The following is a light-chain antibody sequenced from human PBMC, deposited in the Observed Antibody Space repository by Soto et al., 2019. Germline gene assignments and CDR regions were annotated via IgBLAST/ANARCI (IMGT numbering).Light chain of an antibody. CDR2: STS. CDR1: TGAVTSGYY. CDR3: LLFYVSVWV. V-gene: IGLV7-43*01. Sequence: VVTQEPSLTVSPGGTVTLTCASSTGAVTSGYYPNWFQQKPGQAPRALIYSTSNKQSWTPARLSGSILGGKAALTVSGVQPEDEADYYCLLFYVSVWVFGGGTKLTVL. J-gene: IGLJ3*02.